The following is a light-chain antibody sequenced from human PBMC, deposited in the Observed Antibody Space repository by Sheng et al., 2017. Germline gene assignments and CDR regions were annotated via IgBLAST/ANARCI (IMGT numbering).Light chain of an antibody. J-gene: IGLJ1*01. CDR2: ANN. CDR1: SSNIGAGYD. V-gene: IGLV1-40*01. CDR3: SSYTSSSTYV. Sequence: QSVLTQPPSVSGAPGQRLTISCTGSSSNIGAGYDVHWYQQFPGTAPKLLIYANNNRPSGVPDRFSGSRSGASASLAITGLQAEDEAHYYCSSYTSSSTYVFGTGTKITVL.